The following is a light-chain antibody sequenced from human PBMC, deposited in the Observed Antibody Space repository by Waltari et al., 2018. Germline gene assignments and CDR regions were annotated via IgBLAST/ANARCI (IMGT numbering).Light chain of an antibody. CDR1: SSSVGGYNY. CDR3: CSYAASVHWL. CDR2: DVD. V-gene: IGLV2-11*01. J-gene: IGLJ3*02. Sequence: QSALTQPRSVSGCPGQAVTISCPGTSSSVGGYNYVSWYQQHPGRPPKLIIYDVDKRPSGVPDRFFGSKSGNTASMTISGLQADDESDFYCCSYAASVHWLFGGGTKVTVL.